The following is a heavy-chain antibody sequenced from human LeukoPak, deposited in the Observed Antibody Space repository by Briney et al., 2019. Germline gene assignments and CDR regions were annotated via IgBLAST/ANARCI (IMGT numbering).Heavy chain of an antibody. CDR2: INSDGSST. CDR3: ARVRCHPFGSCYAFDI. Sequence: QPGGSLRLSCAASGFTFSSYWMHWVRQAPGKGLVWVSRINSDGSSTSYADSVKGRFTISRDNAKNTLYLQMNSLRAEDTAVYYCARVRCHPFGSCYAFDIWGQGTMITVSS. D-gene: IGHD2-15*01. J-gene: IGHJ3*02. V-gene: IGHV3-74*01. CDR1: GFTFSSYW.